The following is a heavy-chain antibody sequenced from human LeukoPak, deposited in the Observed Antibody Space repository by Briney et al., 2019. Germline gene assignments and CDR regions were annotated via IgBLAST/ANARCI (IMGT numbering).Heavy chain of an antibody. CDR2: ISWNSGSI. Sequence: GGSLRLSCAASGFTFDDYAMHWVRQAPGKGLEWVSGISWNSGSIGYADSVKGRFTISRDNAKNSLYLQMNSLRAEDTALYYCAKDMVRGPRPFDAFDIWGQGTMVTVSS. CDR1: GFTFDDYA. V-gene: IGHV3-9*01. D-gene: IGHD3-10*01. J-gene: IGHJ3*02. CDR3: AKDMVRGPRPFDAFDI.